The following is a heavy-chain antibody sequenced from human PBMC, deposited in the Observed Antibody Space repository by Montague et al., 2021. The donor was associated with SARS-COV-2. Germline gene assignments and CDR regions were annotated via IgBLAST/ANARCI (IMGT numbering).Heavy chain of an antibody. CDR3: ARHGEIATIVGWCFFDL. J-gene: IGHJ2*01. D-gene: IGHD5-24*01. Sequence: SETLSLTCTVSGDSISSSNYYWSWIRQPPGKGLEWIGSIYYRGSTYYTPSLKIRLTISVDTSMNQFSLKLSSVTAADTAVYYCARHGEIATIVGWCFFDLWGRGTLVTVSS. CDR1: GDSISSSNYY. V-gene: IGHV4-39*01. CDR2: IYYRGST.